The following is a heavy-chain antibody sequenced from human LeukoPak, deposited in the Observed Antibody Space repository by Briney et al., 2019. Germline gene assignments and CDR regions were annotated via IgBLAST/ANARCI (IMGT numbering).Heavy chain of an antibody. Sequence: PGXSLRLSCAASGFTFSNYAMSWVRQAPGKGLEWVSGISGSGGSTYYADSVKGRFTISRDNSKNTLYLQMNSLRAEDTAIYYCAKELSGSRNVWGKGTTVTVSS. D-gene: IGHD1-26*01. J-gene: IGHJ6*04. CDR2: ISGSGGST. CDR1: GFTFSNYA. V-gene: IGHV3-23*01. CDR3: AKELSGSRNV.